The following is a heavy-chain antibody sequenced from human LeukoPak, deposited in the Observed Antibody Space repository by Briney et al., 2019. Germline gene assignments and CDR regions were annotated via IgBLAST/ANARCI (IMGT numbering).Heavy chain of an antibody. V-gene: IGHV1-2*02. J-gene: IGHJ4*02. D-gene: IGHD3-10*01. CDR3: ARAGPAQMVDFDY. Sequence: ASVNVSCKASGYTFSGTGWYLHWLRQAPGQGLECMGWIYPYTGATHHAQKFQGRLAMTRDTSISTAYMELSRLRPDDTPVYYCARAGPAQMVDFDYWGQGTLVTVSS. CDR2: IYPYTGAT. CDR1: GYTFSGTGWY.